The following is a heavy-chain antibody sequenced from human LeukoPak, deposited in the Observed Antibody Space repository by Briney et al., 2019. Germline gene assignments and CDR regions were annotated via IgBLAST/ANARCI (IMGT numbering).Heavy chain of an antibody. Sequence: GGSLRLSCAASGFTFSSNSMSWVRQAPGKGLDWVSYIDSSSATIYYADSVRGRFTIFRDNAENSLYLQMNSLRDDDTAVYYCARAPMVRGVITSFDYWGQGTLVTVPS. J-gene: IGHJ4*02. D-gene: IGHD3-10*01. CDR1: GFTFSSNS. V-gene: IGHV3-48*02. CDR2: IDSSSATI. CDR3: ARAPMVRGVITSFDY.